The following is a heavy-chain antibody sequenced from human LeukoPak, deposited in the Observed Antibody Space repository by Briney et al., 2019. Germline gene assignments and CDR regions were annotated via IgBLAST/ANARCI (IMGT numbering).Heavy chain of an antibody. CDR1: GYTFTGYY. J-gene: IGHJ5*02. Sequence: ASVKVSCKASGYTFTGYYMHWVRQAPGQGLEWMGWINPNSGGTNYAQKFQGRVTMTRDTSISTAYMELSRLRSDDTAVYYCARDLLVPAANWFDPWGQGTLVTVSP. CDR2: INPNSGGT. D-gene: IGHD2-2*01. CDR3: ARDLLVPAANWFDP. V-gene: IGHV1-2*02.